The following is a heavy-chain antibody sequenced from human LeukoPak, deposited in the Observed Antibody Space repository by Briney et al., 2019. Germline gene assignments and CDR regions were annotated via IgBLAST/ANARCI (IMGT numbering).Heavy chain of an antibody. V-gene: IGHV4-34*01. CDR1: GVSFSVYY. Sequence: SETLSLTCAVYGVSFSVYYWSWIRQPPGKGLEWIGEINHSGSTNYNPSLKSRVTISVDKSKNQFSLKLSSVTAADTAVYYCARVSCSGGSCYWDYWGQGTLVIVSS. J-gene: IGHJ4*02. CDR2: INHSGST. D-gene: IGHD2-15*01. CDR3: ARVSCSGGSCYWDY.